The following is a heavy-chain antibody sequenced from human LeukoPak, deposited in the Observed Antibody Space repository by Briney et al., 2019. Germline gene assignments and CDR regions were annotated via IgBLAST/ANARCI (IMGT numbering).Heavy chain of an antibody. CDR3: ARGRRKIVVGTAYDY. D-gene: IGHD3-22*01. J-gene: IGHJ4*02. Sequence: SETLSLTCAVYGGSFSGYYWSWIRQPPGKGLEWIGEINHSGSTNYNPSLKSRVTISVDTSKNQFSLKLSSVTAADTAVHYRARGRRKIVVGTAYDYWGQGTLVTVSS. CDR1: GGSFSGYY. CDR2: INHSGST. V-gene: IGHV4-34*01.